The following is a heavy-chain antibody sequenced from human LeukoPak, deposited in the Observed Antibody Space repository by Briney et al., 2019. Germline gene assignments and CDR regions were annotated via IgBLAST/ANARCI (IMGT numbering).Heavy chain of an antibody. D-gene: IGHD6-13*01. CDR3: AKDIAAAGNIFDY. J-gene: IGHJ4*02. Sequence: PGGSLRLSCAASGFTFSSYAMSWVRQAPGKWLEWVSAISGSGGSTYYADSVKGRFTISRDNSKNTLYLQMNSLRAEDTAVYYCAKDIAAAGNIFDYWGQGTLVTVSS. CDR2: ISGSGGST. V-gene: IGHV3-23*01. CDR1: GFTFSSYA.